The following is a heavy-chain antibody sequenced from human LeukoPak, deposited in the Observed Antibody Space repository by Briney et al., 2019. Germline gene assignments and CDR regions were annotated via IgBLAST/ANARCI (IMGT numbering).Heavy chain of an antibody. CDR3: ARGGWSLDY. J-gene: IGHJ4*02. Sequence: SETLSLTCRVSGGSISNNYWSWIRQPPGKGLEWIGYIYYSGSTDYNPSLKSRVTISVDLSKNQFSLKLSSVTAADTAMYYCARGGWSLDYWGQGTLVTVSS. CDR2: IYYSGST. CDR1: GGSISNNY. V-gene: IGHV4-59*01. D-gene: IGHD6-19*01.